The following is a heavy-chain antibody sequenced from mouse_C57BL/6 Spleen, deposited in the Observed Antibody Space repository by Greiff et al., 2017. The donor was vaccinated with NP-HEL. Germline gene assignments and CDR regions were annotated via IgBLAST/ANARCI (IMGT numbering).Heavy chain of an antibody. V-gene: IGHV1-55*01. CDR1: GYTFTSYW. J-gene: IGHJ3*01. Sequence: VQLQQPGAELVKPGASVKMSCKASGYTFTSYWITWVKQRPGQGLEWIGDIYPGSGSTNYNEKFKSKATLTVATSSSPAYMQLSSLTSEDSAVYYCARSVRRAWFADWGQGTLVTVSA. CDR3: ARSVRRAWFAD. D-gene: IGHD2-14*01. CDR2: IYPGSGST.